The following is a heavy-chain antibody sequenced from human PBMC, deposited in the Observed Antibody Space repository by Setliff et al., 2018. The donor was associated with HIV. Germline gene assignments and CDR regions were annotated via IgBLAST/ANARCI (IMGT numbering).Heavy chain of an antibody. CDR2: ISPSGST. J-gene: IGHJ5*02. CDR1: RGSFSDYY. CDR3: ARGAPRGRLRFPNWFDP. V-gene: IGHV4-34*01. Sequence: SETLSLTCVVYRGSFSDYYWTWIRQPPGKGLEWIGEISPSGSTNYNPSLKSRVTISVDTPKNQCSLKLRSLTAADTAIYYCARGAPRGRLRFPNWFDPWGQGTLVTVSS. D-gene: IGHD5-12*01.